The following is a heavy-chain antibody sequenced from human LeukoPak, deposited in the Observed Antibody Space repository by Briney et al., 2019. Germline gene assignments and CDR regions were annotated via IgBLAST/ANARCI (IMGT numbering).Heavy chain of an antibody. D-gene: IGHD1-26*01. CDR1: GFTSTSSA. CDR3: AAGRGAKVLPAAFDY. J-gene: IGHJ4*02. Sequence: GASVKVSCKASGFTSTSSAVQWVRQACGQRLEWIGWIVVGSGNTNYAQKFQERVTITRDMSTSTAYMELSSLRSEDTAVYYCAAGRGAKVLPAAFDYWGQGTLVTVSS. CDR2: IVVGSGNT. V-gene: IGHV1-58*01.